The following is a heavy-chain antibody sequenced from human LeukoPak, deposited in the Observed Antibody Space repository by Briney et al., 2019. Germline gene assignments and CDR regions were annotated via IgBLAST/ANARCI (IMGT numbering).Heavy chain of an antibody. Sequence: ASVKVSCKASGYTFTGYYMHWVRQAPGQGLEWMGWINPNSGGTNYAQKSQGRVTMTRDTSISTAYMELSRLRSDDTAVYSCARDLRTYYYGSGSGLDYWGQGTLVTVSS. J-gene: IGHJ4*02. V-gene: IGHV1-2*02. D-gene: IGHD3-10*01. CDR2: INPNSGGT. CDR1: GYTFTGYY. CDR3: ARDLRTYYYGSGSGLDY.